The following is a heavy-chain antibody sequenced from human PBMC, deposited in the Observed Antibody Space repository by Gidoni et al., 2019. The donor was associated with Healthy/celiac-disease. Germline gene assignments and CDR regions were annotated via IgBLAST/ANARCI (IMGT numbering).Heavy chain of an antibody. V-gene: IGHV1-18*04. CDR1: GYTCTSYG. D-gene: IGHD6-13*01. J-gene: IGHJ6*02. Sequence: QVQLVQSGAEVKKPGASVKVSCKASGYTCTSYGISWVRQAPGQGLEWMGWISAYNGNTNYAQKLQCRVTLPTDTSTSTASMELRSLRSDDTAVYYCASGIPGYSSRTYGMDVWGQGTTVTVSS. CDR2: ISAYNGNT. CDR3: ASGIPGYSSRTYGMDV.